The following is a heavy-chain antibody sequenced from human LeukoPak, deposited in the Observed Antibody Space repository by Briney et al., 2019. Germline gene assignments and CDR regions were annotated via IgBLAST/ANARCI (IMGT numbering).Heavy chain of an antibody. Sequence: SETLSLTCTVSGGSISSSSYYWGWIRQPPGKGLEWIGSIYYSGSTYYNPSLKSRVTISVDTSKNQFSLKLSSVTAADTAVYCCARLATVIDYWGQGTLVTVSS. CDR3: ARLATVIDY. J-gene: IGHJ4*02. D-gene: IGHD4-17*01. CDR2: IYYSGST. CDR1: GGSISSSSYY. V-gene: IGHV4-39*01.